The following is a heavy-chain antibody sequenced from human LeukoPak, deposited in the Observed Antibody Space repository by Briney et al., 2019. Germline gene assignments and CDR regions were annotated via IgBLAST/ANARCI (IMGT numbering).Heavy chain of an antibody. CDR2: INPNSGGT. CDR3: AKVVPAEETLFDY. D-gene: IGHD2-2*01. V-gene: IGHV1-2*02. J-gene: IGHJ4*02. Sequence: ASVKVSCKASGYTFTGYYMHWVRQAPGQGLEWMGWINPNSGGTNYAQKFQGRVTMTRDTSISTAYMELSRLRSDDTAVYYCAKVVPAEETLFDYWGQGTLVTVSS. CDR1: GYTFTGYY.